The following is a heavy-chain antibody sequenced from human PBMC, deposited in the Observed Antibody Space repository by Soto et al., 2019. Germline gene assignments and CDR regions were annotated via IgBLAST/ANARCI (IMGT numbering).Heavy chain of an antibody. CDR2: IRSKAYGETT. V-gene: IGHV3-49*03. J-gene: IGHJ3*02. D-gene: IGHD3-10*01. CDR3: TRWGSGSSHDAFDI. CDR1: GFSFGDYA. Sequence: PGGSLRLSCTTSGFSFGDYAMGWFRQAPGEGLEWVGFIRSKAYGETTEYAASVKDRFTISRDDSKSIAYLQMNSLKNEDTAVYYCTRWGSGSSHDAFDIWGQGTMVTVSS.